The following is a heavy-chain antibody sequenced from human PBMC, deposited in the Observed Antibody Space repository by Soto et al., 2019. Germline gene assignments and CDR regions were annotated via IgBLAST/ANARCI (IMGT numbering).Heavy chain of an antibody. CDR3: AKDRVGSGILSWFDP. J-gene: IGHJ5*02. CDR2: ISGSGGST. CDR1: GFTFSSYA. V-gene: IGHV3-23*01. Sequence: GVSLRLSCAASGFTFSSYAMSWVRQAPGKGLEWVSAISGSGGSTYYADSVKGRFTISRDNSKNTLYLQMNSLRAEDTAVYYCAKDRVGSGILSWFDPWGQGTLVTVSS. D-gene: IGHD3-3*02.